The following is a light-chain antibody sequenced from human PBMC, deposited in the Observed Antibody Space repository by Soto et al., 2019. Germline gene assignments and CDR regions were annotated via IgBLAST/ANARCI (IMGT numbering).Light chain of an antibody. CDR3: QQYGGSPIT. CDR2: GAS. CDR1: QSVSSSY. V-gene: IGKV3-20*01. J-gene: IGKJ5*01. Sequence: EIVLTQSPGTLSLSPGDRATLSCRASQSVSSSYLAWYQQKPGQAPRLLIYGASNRATGIPDRFSGSGSATDFTLTISRLEPEDFAVFYCQQYGGSPITFGQGTRLEIK.